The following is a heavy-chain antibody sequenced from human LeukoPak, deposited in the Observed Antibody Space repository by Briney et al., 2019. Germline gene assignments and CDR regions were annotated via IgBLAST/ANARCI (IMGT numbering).Heavy chain of an antibody. D-gene: IGHD3-22*01. J-gene: IGHJ6*03. CDR3: TRGSIAYYYMDV. V-gene: IGHV4-39*07. CDR2: MYYSGST. Sequence: SETLSLTCTVSGGSISSSSYYWGWIRQPPGKGLEWIGSMYYSGSTYYNPSLKSRVTISVDTSKNQFSLKLSSVTAADTAVYYCTRGSIAYYYMDVWGKGTTVTISS. CDR1: GGSISSSSYY.